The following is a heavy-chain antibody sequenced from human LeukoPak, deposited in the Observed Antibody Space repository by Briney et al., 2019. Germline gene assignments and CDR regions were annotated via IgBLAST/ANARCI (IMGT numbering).Heavy chain of an antibody. CDR3: ARGPVFDY. CDR1: GFSLSTRTVA. V-gene: IGHV2-5*02. CDR2: IYWDDDK. D-gene: IGHD1-14*01. J-gene: IGHJ4*02. Sequence: GPTLVNPTQTLTLTCTFSGFSLSTRTVAVGWIRQPPGKPLEWLALIYWDDDKRYSPSLKSRLAITKDTSNSQVVLTMTNMDPVDTATYFCARGPVFDYWGQGTLVTVSS.